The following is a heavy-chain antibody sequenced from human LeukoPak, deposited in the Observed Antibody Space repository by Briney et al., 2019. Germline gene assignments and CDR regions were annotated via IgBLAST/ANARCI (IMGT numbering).Heavy chain of an antibody. CDR1: GFTFSTYA. CDR2: MSYDGSNK. V-gene: IGHV3-30-3*01. CDR3: ASENYYDSSGYYYLHPFDY. J-gene: IGHJ4*02. D-gene: IGHD3-22*01. Sequence: GRSLRLSCAASGFTFSTYAMHWVRQAPGKGLEWVAVMSYDGSNKYYADSVKGRFTISRDNSKNTLYLQMNSLRAEDTAVYYCASENYYDSSGYYYLHPFDYWGQGTLVTVSS.